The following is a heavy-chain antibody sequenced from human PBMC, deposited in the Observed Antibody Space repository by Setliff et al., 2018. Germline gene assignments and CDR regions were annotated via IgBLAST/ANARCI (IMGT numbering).Heavy chain of an antibody. CDR1: GFTFRSYS. D-gene: IGHD2-2*01. V-gene: IGHV3-48*01. CDR2: ISSSSSTV. Sequence: GESLKISCAASGFTFRSYSMKWVRQAPGKGLEWVSYISSSSSTVYYADSVKGRFTISRDNAKNLLYLQMNSLRAEDTAVYYCVRTQVVPASTYSIDYWGQGTLVTVSS. J-gene: IGHJ4*02. CDR3: VRTQVVPASTYSIDY.